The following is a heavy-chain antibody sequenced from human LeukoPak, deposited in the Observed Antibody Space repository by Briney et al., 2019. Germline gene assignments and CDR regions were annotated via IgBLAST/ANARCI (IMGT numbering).Heavy chain of an antibody. CDR3: ASTPTPTDY. CDR1: GGSFSGYY. J-gene: IGHJ4*02. CDR2: INHSGST. Sequence: SETLSLTCAVYGGSFSGYYWSWIRQPPGEGLEWIGEINHSGSTNYNPSLKSRVTISVDTSKNQFSLKRSSVTAADTAVYYCASTPTPTDYWGQGTLVTVSS. V-gene: IGHV4-34*01.